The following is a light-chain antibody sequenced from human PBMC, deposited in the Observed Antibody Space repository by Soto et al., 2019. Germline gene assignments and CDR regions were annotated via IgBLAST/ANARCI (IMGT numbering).Light chain of an antibody. CDR3: AAWDDSLNGPF. J-gene: IGLJ2*01. Sequence: QAVVTQPPSASGTPGQRVTISCSGSNSNIGNNAVNWYQQLPGTAPTLLIYSNNQRPSGVPDRFSGSKSGTSASLAVNGLQSEDEADYYCAAWDDSLNGPFFGGGTKVTVL. CDR2: SNN. CDR1: NSNIGNNA. V-gene: IGLV1-44*01.